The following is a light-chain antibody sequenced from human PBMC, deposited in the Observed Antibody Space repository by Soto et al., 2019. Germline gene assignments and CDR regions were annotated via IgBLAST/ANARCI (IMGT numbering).Light chain of an antibody. V-gene: IGKV3-15*01. CDR2: VAS. Sequence: EMVMTQSPATVSVSPGERTTLSCRASQSVSINLAWYQQKPGLAPRLLIYVASTRATGIPARFSGSGSGTDFTLTISSLQSEDFAVYYCQQYNNWPLTFGGGTKVEIK. CDR3: QQYNNWPLT. J-gene: IGKJ4*01. CDR1: QSVSIN.